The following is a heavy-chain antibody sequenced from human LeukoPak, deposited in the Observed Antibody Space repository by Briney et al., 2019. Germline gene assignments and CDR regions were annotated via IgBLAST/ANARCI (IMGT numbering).Heavy chain of an antibody. V-gene: IGHV4-59*01. Sequence: PSETLSLTCTVSGGSISSYYWSWIRQPPGKGLEWIGYIYYSGSTNYNPSLKSRVTISVDTSKNQFSLKLSSVTAADTAVYYCAREGYSYGSGVDYWGQGTLVTVSS. CDR2: IYYSGST. CDR1: GGSISSYY. D-gene: IGHD5-18*01. J-gene: IGHJ4*02. CDR3: AREGYSYGSGVDY.